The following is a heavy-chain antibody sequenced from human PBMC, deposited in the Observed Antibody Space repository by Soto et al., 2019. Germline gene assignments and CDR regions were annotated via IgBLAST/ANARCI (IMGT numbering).Heavy chain of an antibody. J-gene: IGHJ6*02. V-gene: IGHV4-34*01. CDR1: GGSFSDNY. CDR3: ARGNFYNGLDV. CDR2: LNPTGSP. Sequence: SETLSLTCAVSGGSFSDNYWSWIRRPPGKGLEWIGELNPTGSPHYNPSLKWRVTISIDTSQNHFSLKLNSVTAADTAVYYCARGNFYNGLDVWDQGTTVTVSS.